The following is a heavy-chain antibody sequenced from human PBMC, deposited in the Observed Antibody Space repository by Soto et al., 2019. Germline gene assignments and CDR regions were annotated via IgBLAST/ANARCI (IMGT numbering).Heavy chain of an antibody. CDR3: ARHSHDYYDSSGYRINWFDP. CDR2: IYYSGST. V-gene: IGHV4-39*01. D-gene: IGHD3-22*01. J-gene: IGHJ5*02. CDR1: GGSISSSSYY. Sequence: PSETLSLTCTVSGGSISSSSYYWGWIRQPPGKGLEWIGSIYYSGSTYYNPSLKSRVTISVDTSKNQFSLKLSSVTAADTAVYYCARHSHDYYDSSGYRINWFDPWGQGTLVTVSS.